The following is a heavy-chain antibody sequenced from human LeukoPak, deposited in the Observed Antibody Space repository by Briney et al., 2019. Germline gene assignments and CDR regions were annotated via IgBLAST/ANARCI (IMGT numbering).Heavy chain of an antibody. CDR3: ASGGSYRSPFDY. CDR1: GFTFSSYS. CDR2: ISSSSSYI. D-gene: IGHD1-26*01. V-gene: IGHV3-21*01. Sequence: GGSLRLSCAASGFTFSSYSMNWVRQAPGKGLEWVSSISSSSSYIYYADSVKGRFTISRANAKNSLYLQMNSLRAEDTAVYYCASGGSYRSPFDYWGQGTLVTVSS. J-gene: IGHJ4*02.